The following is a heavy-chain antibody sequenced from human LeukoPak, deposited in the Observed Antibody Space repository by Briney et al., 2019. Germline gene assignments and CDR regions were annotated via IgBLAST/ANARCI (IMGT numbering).Heavy chain of an antibody. CDR3: AKNGGYSNYGHYYYYYGMDV. Sequence: GGSLRLSCAASGFTFTSYSMNWVRQAPGKGLEWVSAISGSGGSTYYADSVKGRFTISRDNSKNTLYLQMNSLRAEDTAVYYCAKNGGYSNYGHYYYYYGMDVWGQGTTVTVSS. V-gene: IGHV3-23*01. D-gene: IGHD4-11*01. J-gene: IGHJ6*02. CDR1: GFTFTSYS. CDR2: ISGSGGST.